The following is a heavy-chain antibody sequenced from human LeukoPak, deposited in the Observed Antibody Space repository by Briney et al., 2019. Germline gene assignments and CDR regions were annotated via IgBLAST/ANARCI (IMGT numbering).Heavy chain of an antibody. CDR1: GYTFTSYG. Sequence: ASVKVSCKASGYTFTSYGISWVRQAPGQGLEWMGWISAYNGNTNYAQKLQGRVTMTTDTSTSTAYMELRSLRSDDTAVYYCARDLLDDYSNYYNWFDPWGQGTLVTVSS. CDR3: ARDLLDDYSNYYNWFDP. J-gene: IGHJ5*02. D-gene: IGHD4-11*01. V-gene: IGHV1-18*01. CDR2: ISAYNGNT.